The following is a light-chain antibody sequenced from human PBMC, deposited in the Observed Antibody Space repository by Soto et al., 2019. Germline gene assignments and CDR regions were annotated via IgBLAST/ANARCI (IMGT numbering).Light chain of an antibody. V-gene: IGLV2-14*01. CDR1: SSDVGGYNY. CDR2: EVN. J-gene: IGLJ1*01. CDR3: SSFTSTRTYV. Sequence: QSVLTQPASVSESPGQSVTISCTGTSSDVGGYNYVSWYQQHPGKATKLMIYEVNNRPSGISNRFSGSKSGNTASLTISGLQAEDEADYYGSSFTSTRTYVFGTETKITVL.